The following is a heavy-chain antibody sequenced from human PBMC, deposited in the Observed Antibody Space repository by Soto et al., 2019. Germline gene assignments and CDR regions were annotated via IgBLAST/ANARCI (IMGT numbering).Heavy chain of an antibody. V-gene: IGHV4-4*02. Sequence: SDTRAVWGGSSRSRYWWSWIKKPPGKGLEWIGEIYHSGSTNYNPSLKSRVTISVDKSKNQFSLELSSVTAADTAVYYCARDPGSVSYGFCGDYYYYVMEFWGQGTTVTVSS. D-gene: IGHD3-10*01. CDR2: IYHSGST. CDR3: ARDPGSVSYGFCGDYYYYVMEF. J-gene: IGHJ6*02. CDR1: GGSSRSRYW.